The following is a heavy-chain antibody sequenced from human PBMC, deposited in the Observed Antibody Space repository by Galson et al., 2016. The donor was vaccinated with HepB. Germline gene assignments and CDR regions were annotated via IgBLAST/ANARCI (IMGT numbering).Heavy chain of an antibody. J-gene: IGHJ4*02. CDR3: ARDRGGDEDTLDN. Sequence: SVKVSCKASGYSFATYGISWVRQAPGQGLEWMGWTSAYSDHSNYAQKFQGRVTITTDTFTTTVNMELRSLRSDDTAIYYCARDRGGDEDTLDNWGQGTLISVSS. CDR1: GYSFATYG. CDR2: TSAYSDHS. V-gene: IGHV1-18*01.